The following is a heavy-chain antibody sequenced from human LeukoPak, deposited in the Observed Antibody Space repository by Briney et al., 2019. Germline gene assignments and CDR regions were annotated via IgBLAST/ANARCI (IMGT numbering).Heavy chain of an antibody. Sequence: SETLSLTCTVSGDSISSYYWSWIRQPPGKGLEWIGYIYYSGSYYSGSTNYNPSLKSRVSISVDTSKNQFSLKLSSVTAADTAVYYCARETYYDILTGQRWFDPWGQGTLVTVSS. CDR3: ARETYYDILTGQRWFDP. CDR2: IYYSGSYYSGST. CDR1: GDSISSYY. D-gene: IGHD3-9*01. V-gene: IGHV4-59*01. J-gene: IGHJ5*02.